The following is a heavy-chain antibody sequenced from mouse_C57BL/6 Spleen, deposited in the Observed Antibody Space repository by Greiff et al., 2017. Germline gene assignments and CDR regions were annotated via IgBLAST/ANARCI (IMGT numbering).Heavy chain of an antibody. CDR2: ISSGSSTI. D-gene: IGHD4-1*01. CDR1: GFTFSDYG. Sequence: EVKLVESGGGLVKPGGSLKLSCAASGFTFSDYGMHWVRQAPEKGLEWVAYISSGSSTIYYADTVKGRFTISRDNAKNTLFLQMTSLRSGDTAMYYCAKALNWDGDAMDYWGQGTSVTVSS. V-gene: IGHV5-17*01. J-gene: IGHJ4*01. CDR3: AKALNWDGDAMDY.